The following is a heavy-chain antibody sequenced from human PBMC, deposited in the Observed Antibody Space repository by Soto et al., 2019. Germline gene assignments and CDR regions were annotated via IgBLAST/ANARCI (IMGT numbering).Heavy chain of an antibody. CDR2: ITSSSGHI. V-gene: IGHV3-21*01. J-gene: IGHJ6*02. Sequence: GGSLILSCEASGFTLTTYTMNWVRQASGKGLEWVSSITSSSGHIYYADSVKGRFTISRDNARNSLYLQMNSLRAEDTAVYYCVRERGLSSFYGMDVWGQGSTVTVS. CDR3: VRERGLSSFYGMDV. CDR1: GFTLTTYT. D-gene: IGHD3-10*01.